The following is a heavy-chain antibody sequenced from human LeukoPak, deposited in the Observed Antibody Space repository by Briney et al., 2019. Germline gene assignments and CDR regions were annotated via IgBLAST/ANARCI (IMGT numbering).Heavy chain of an antibody. CDR3: VSQKWLYAFDI. D-gene: IGHD5-12*01. J-gene: IGHJ3*02. Sequence: GGSLRLSCVAAGLTVNSNYMSWGRQAPGKGLEWVSAIYSGGATYYADSVKGRFTVSRDDSKNTLHLQMYRLRAEDTAMYYCVSQKWLYAFDIWGQGTMVTVSS. V-gene: IGHV3-53*01. CDR1: GLTVNSNY. CDR2: IYSGGAT.